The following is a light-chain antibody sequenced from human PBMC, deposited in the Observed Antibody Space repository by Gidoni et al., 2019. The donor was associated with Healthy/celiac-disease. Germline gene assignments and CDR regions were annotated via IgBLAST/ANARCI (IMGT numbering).Light chain of an antibody. CDR1: QSVSSSY. V-gene: IGKV3-20*01. Sequence: VVLTQSPGTLSLSPGEGATLSCRASQSVSSSYLAWYQQKPGQAPRLLIYGASSRATGIPDRFSGSGSGTDFTLTISRLEPEDFAVYYCQQHGSSPWTFGQGTKVEIK. CDR3: QQHGSSPWT. CDR2: GAS. J-gene: IGKJ1*01.